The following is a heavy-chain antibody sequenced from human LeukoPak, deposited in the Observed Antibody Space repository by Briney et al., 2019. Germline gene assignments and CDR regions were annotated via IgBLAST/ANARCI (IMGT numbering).Heavy chain of an antibody. CDR3: ARETSNLAALDY. V-gene: IGHV3-30*04. CDR2: ISYDGSNK. CDR1: GFTFSSYA. J-gene: IGHJ4*02. D-gene: IGHD6-13*01. Sequence: GGSLRLSCAASGFTFSSYAMHWVCQAPGKGLEWVAVISYDGSNKYYADSVKGRFTISRDNSKNTLYLQMNSLRAEDTAVYYCARETSNLAALDYWGQGTLVTVSS.